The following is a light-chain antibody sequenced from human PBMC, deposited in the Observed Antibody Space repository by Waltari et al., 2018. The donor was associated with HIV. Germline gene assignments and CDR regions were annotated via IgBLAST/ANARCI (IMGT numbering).Light chain of an antibody. CDR3: CSYAGSYTEI. V-gene: IGLV2-11*01. CDR1: SMDIGGYHY. Sequence: QSALTQPASVAGSPGQSITIPCTGTSMDIGGYHYSSWYQQHPGKAPKLMIFDVNKRPSGVPARFSGSKSGHTASLTISGLQADDEADYYCCSYAGSYTEIFGGGTKLTVL. CDR2: DVN. J-gene: IGLJ2*01.